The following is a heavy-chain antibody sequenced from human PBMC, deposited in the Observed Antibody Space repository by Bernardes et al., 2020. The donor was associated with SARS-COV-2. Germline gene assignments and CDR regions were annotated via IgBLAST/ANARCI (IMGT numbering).Heavy chain of an antibody. CDR1: GFTFSNFY. CDR3: ARARGGGYFDS. Sequence: GGSLSLSCAASGFTFSNFYMSWFRLAPGKGLEWVSYITSGSTNTDYADSVKGRFTISRDDAKNSLYLQMSGLRVEDTAVYYCARARGGGYFDSWGQGSLVTVSS. CDR2: ITSGSTNT. V-gene: IGHV3-11*05. D-gene: IGHD3-16*01. J-gene: IGHJ4*02.